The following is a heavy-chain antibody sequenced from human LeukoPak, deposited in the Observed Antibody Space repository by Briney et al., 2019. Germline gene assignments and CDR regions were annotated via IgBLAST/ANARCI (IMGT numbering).Heavy chain of an antibody. J-gene: IGHJ4*02. CDR1: GGSFSGYY. V-gene: IGHV4-34*01. D-gene: IGHD2-15*01. Sequence: PSETLSLTCAVYGGSFSGYYWSWIRQPPGKGLEWIGEINHSGSTNYNPSLKSRVTISVDTSKNQFSLKLSSVTAAGTAVYYYARGVYCSGGSCYEDYWGQGTLVTVSS. CDR3: ARGVYCSGGSCYEDY. CDR2: INHSGST.